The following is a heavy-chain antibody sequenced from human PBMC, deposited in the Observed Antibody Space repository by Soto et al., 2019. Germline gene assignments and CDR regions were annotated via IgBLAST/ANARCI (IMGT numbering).Heavy chain of an antibody. CDR2: IYYTGST. CDR1: GSSISTSNYY. J-gene: IGHJ4*02. CDR3: VRDPSIRSPPDY. V-gene: IGHV4-39*02. Sequence: SETLSLTCTVSGSSISTSNYYWGWIRQPPGKGLEWIGTIYYTGSTYYNLSFKSRVTISVDTSKNQFSLELTSVTAADTAVYYCVRDPSIRSPPDYWGRGTQVTVSS.